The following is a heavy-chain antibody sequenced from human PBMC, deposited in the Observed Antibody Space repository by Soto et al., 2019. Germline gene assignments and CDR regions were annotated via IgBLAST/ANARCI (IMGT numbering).Heavy chain of an antibody. CDR1: GGSISSGGYS. V-gene: IGHV4-30-2*01. Sequence: QLQLQESGSGLVKPSQTLSLTCAVSGGSISSGGYSWSWIRQPPGKALEWIGYAYYTVTTYYNPSLKSRVTISVERSKNQFSLKLSSVTAADTAVYYCARVLLNYSDSREDGMDVWGQGTTVTVSS. J-gene: IGHJ6*02. D-gene: IGHD3-22*01. CDR2: AYYTVTT. CDR3: ARVLLNYSDSREDGMDV.